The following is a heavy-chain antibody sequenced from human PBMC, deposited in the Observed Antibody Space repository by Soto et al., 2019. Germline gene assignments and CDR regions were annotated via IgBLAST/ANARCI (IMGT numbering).Heavy chain of an antibody. CDR1: GYTFTSYG. J-gene: IGHJ3*02. Sequence: ASVKVSCKASGYTFTSYGISWVRQAPGQGLEWMGWISAYNGNTNYAQKLQGRVTMTTDTSTSTAYMELRSLRSDDTAVYYCAREINYDSSGYWAGRAFDIWGQGTMVTVSS. CDR2: ISAYNGNT. V-gene: IGHV1-18*04. D-gene: IGHD3-22*01. CDR3: AREINYDSSGYWAGRAFDI.